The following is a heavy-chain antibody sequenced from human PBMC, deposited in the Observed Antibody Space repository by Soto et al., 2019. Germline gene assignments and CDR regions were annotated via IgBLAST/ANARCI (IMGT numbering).Heavy chain of an antibody. CDR2: ISYDGSNK. CDR1: GFTFSSYG. D-gene: IGHD3-10*01. V-gene: IGHV3-30*18. CDR3: GKDLRGGGWGSYDHNYYYYGRDV. Sequence: GGSLRLSCAASGFTFSSYGMHWVRQAPGKGLKWVAVISYDGSNKYYADSVKGRYTISRDNSKNTLYLQMNSLRAEETAVYNWGKDLRGGGWGSYDHNYYYYGRDVWGQGTRVTVSS. J-gene: IGHJ6*02.